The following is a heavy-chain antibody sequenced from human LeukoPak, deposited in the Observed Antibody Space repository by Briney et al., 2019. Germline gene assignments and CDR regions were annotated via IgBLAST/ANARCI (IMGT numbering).Heavy chain of an antibody. V-gene: IGHV1-18*01. J-gene: IGHJ4*02. CDR3: AREYCSSTSCSYYFDY. CDR2: ISAYNGNT. D-gene: IGHD2-2*01. Sequence: ASGKVSCKASGYTFTSYGISWVRQAPGQGLEWMGWISAYNGNTNYAQKLQGRVTMTTDTSTSTAYMELRSLRSDDTAVYYCAREYCSSTSCSYYFDYWGQGTLVTVSS. CDR1: GYTFTSYG.